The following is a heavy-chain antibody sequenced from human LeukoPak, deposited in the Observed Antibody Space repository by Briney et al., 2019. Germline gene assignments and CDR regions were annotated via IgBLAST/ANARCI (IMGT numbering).Heavy chain of an antibody. V-gene: IGHV3-7*01. CDR1: GFTFSSYW. J-gene: IGHJ4*02. D-gene: IGHD4-11*01. Sequence: GGSLRLSCVASGFTFSSYWMSWVRQAPGKGLEWVPNIKQDGSEKYYLDSAKGRFTISRDNAKNSLYLQMNSLRAEDTAVYYCAREEATVADYWGQGTLVTVSS. CDR3: AREEATVADY. CDR2: IKQDGSEK.